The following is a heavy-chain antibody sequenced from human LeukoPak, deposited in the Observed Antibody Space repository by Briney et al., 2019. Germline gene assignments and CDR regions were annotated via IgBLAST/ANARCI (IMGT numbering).Heavy chain of an antibody. CDR1: GGSISSYY. Sequence: SETLSLTCTVSGGSISSYYWSWIRQPPGKGLEGIGYIYYSGSTNYNPSLKSRVTISVDTSKNQFSLKLSSVTAADTAVYYCARSTYYYGSGSYYNPTAGYFQHWGQGTLVTVSS. D-gene: IGHD3-10*01. CDR2: IYYSGST. V-gene: IGHV4-59*12. J-gene: IGHJ1*01. CDR3: ARSTYYYGSGSYYNPTAGYFQH.